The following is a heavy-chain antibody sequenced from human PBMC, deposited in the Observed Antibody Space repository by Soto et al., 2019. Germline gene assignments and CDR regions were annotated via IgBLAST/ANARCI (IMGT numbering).Heavy chain of an antibody. Sequence: SDTLSLTCTVSGGSISSSSYYWGWIRQPPGKGLEWIGSIYYSGSTYYNPSLKSRVTISVDTSKNQFSLKLSSVTAADTAVYYCACARYDYIWGSYRLDYWGQGTLVTVSS. D-gene: IGHD3-16*02. CDR2: IYYSGST. CDR1: GGSISSSSYY. J-gene: IGHJ4*02. CDR3: ACARYDYIWGSYRLDY. V-gene: IGHV4-39*01.